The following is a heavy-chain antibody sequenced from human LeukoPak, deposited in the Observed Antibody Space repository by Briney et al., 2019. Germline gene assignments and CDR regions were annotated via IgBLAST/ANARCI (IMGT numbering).Heavy chain of an antibody. D-gene: IGHD6-6*01. CDR2: ISYDGSNK. V-gene: IGHV3-30-3*01. Sequence: GGSLGLSCAASGFTFSSYAMHWVRQAPGKGLEGVAVISYDGSNKYYADSVKGRFTISRDNSKNTMYLQMNSRRAEDTAVYYCAREWVFEARPYYYYGMDVWGQGTTVTVSS. CDR1: GFTFSSYA. CDR3: AREWVFEARPYYYYGMDV. J-gene: IGHJ6*02.